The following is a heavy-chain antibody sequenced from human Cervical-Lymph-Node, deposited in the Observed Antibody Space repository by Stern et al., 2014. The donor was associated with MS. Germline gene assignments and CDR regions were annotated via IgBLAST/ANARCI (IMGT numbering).Heavy chain of an antibody. J-gene: IGHJ4*02. CDR3: ARHFKGGSAYDYGAASFDY. Sequence: QLQLQESGPGLVKPSETLSLTCTVSGGSISSSDYFWAWIRQPPGKGLEWIGSIYYSGATYYNPSLKSRVTISVDTSKNQFSLKLSSVTAADTAVFYCARHFKGGSAYDYGAASFDYWGQGTLVTVSS. V-gene: IGHV4-39*01. D-gene: IGHD5-12*01. CDR1: GGSISSSDYF. CDR2: IYYSGAT.